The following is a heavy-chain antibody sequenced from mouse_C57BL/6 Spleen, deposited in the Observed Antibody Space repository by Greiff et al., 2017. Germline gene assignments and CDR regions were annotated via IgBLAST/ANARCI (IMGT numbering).Heavy chain of an antibody. J-gene: IGHJ4*01. Sequence: QVQLQQPGAELVRPGSSVKLSCKASGYTFTSYWMHWVKQRPIQGLEWIGNIDPSDSETHYNQKFKDKATLTVDKSSSTAYMQLSSLTSEDSAVYYCARLTTVVGYAMDYWGQGTSVTVSS. V-gene: IGHV1-52*01. CDR2: IDPSDSET. CDR1: GYTFTSYW. CDR3: ARLTTVVGYAMDY. D-gene: IGHD1-1*01.